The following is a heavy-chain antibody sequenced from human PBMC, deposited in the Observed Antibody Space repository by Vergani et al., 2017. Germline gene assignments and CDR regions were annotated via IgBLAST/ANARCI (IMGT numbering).Heavy chain of an antibody. Sequence: QVQLVQSGAEVTKPGASLKVSCKTSGYTFTAYYIHWVRQAPGHGLEWLGWINPNSGDTNYAQKFQGWVTMTRDRSISTVYMELSRLKSGDTAVYYCARGSISVFDYWGQGTLVTVSS. J-gene: IGHJ4*02. V-gene: IGHV1-2*04. CDR2: INPNSGDT. CDR3: ARGSISVFDY. CDR1: GYTFTAYY. D-gene: IGHD2/OR15-2a*01.